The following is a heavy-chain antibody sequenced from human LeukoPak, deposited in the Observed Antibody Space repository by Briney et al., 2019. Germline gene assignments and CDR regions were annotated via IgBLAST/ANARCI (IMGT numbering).Heavy chain of an antibody. V-gene: IGHV5-51*01. J-gene: IGHJ3*02. D-gene: IGHD3-3*01. CDR1: GYSFTNYC. CDR2: IYPDDSDT. Sequence: GESLKISCKGSGYSFTNYCIGWVRQMPGKGLEWMGIIYPDDSDTRYTPSFQGQVTISADKSISTAYLQWSSLKASDTAMYYCARHRRFLEWPDAFDIWGQGTMVTVSS. CDR3: ARHRRFLEWPDAFDI.